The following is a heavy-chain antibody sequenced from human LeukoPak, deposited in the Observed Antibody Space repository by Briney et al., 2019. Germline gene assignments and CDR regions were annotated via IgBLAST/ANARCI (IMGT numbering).Heavy chain of an antibody. V-gene: IGHV3-23*01. CDR2: TVAGYSET. J-gene: IGHJ4*02. D-gene: IGHD6-19*01. CDR1: GFTISGHA. Sequence: GGSLRLSCVASGFTISGHAMSWVRQAPAKGLEWVSITVAGYSETHYADSVRGRFTISRDKSKNTLYLQMNSLRAENTAVYYCARDDAVDGGYLDYWGQGALVTVYS. CDR3: ARDDAVDGGYLDY.